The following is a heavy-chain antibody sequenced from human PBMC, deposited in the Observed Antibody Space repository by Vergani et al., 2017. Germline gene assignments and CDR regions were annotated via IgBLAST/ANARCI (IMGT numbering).Heavy chain of an antibody. CDR2: IWYDGSNK. D-gene: IGHD3-22*01. CDR3: AKDTRGYYYDSSIDD. CDR1: GFTFGSHG. J-gene: IGHJ4*02. V-gene: IGHV3-33*06. Sequence: QVQLVESGGGVVQPGRSLRLSCAASGFTFGSHGMHWVRQAPGKGLEWVAVIWYDGSNKYYADSVKGRFTISRDNSKNTLYLQMNSLRAEDTAVYYCAKDTRGYYYDSSIDDWGQGTLVTVSS.